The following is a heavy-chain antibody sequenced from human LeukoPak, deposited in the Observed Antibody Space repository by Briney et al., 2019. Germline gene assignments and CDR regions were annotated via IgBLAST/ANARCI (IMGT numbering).Heavy chain of an antibody. J-gene: IGHJ3*02. D-gene: IGHD5-24*01. CDR1: GFTFTNYN. Sequence: GASVKVSCKASGFTFTNYNMHWVRQAPGQRLEWMGIINPSGGSTNYAQNLQSRVTMTRDTSTSTVYMELRSLRSEATAVYYCARVRDGYNDAYDIWGQGTMVTVPS. CDR2: INPSGGST. V-gene: IGHV1-46*01. CDR3: ARVRDGYNDAYDI.